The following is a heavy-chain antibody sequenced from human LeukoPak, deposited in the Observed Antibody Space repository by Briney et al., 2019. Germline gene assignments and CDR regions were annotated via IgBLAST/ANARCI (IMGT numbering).Heavy chain of an antibody. V-gene: IGHV3-30*18. CDR2: ISYDGSNK. J-gene: IGHJ4*02. D-gene: IGHD6-13*01. Sequence: GGSLRLSYAASVVTFSSYGTHCVREAPAKGREWGAVISYDGSNKYYADSVKGRFTISRDNSKNTLYLQMNSLRAEDTAVYYCANCEAAAADFDYWGQGTLVTVSS. CDR1: VVTFSSYG. CDR3: ANCEAAAADFDY.